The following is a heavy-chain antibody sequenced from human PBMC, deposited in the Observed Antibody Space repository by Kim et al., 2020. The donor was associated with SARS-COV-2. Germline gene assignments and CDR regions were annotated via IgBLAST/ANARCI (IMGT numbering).Heavy chain of an antibody. D-gene: IGHD3-22*01. CDR1: GFTFSSYA. CDR2: ISYDGSNK. CDR3: ARTPADPSGSTFELDY. J-gene: IGHJ4*02. Sequence: GGSLRLSCAASGFTFSSYAMHWVRQAPGKGLEWVAVISYDGSNKYYADSVKGRFTISRDNSKNTLYLQMNSLRAEDTAVYYCARTPADPSGSTFELDYWGQGTLVTVSS. V-gene: IGHV3-30-3*01.